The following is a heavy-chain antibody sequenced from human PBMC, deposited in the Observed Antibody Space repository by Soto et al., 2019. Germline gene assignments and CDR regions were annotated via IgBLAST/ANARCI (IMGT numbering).Heavy chain of an antibody. CDR3: ARISYYYDSSGYRYNWFDP. CDR1: GGTFSSYA. J-gene: IGHJ5*02. CDR2: IIPIFGTA. D-gene: IGHD3-22*01. Sequence: SVKVSCKASGGTFSSYAISWVRQAPGQGLEWMGGIIPIFGTANYAQKFQGRVTITADKSTSTAYMELSSLRSEDTAVYYCARISYYYDSSGYRYNWFDPWGQGTLVTVSS. V-gene: IGHV1-69*06.